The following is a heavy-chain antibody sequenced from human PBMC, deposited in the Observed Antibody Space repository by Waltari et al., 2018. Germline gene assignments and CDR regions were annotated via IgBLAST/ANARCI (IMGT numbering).Heavy chain of an antibody. Sequence: QVQLVQSGAELKRPGAQVKLSCKASGYTFNNYAIHWVRQDPGQRLEWMGGINAAKGYTQYSQKFQGRVTIYRDASASTAYMEVDSLRSEDTAVFYCARSRADLIDVDYGMDVWGQGTTVTVSS. D-gene: IGHD3-22*01. V-gene: IGHV1-3*01. J-gene: IGHJ6*02. CDR3: ARSRADLIDVDYGMDV. CDR2: INAAKGYT. CDR1: GYTFNNYA.